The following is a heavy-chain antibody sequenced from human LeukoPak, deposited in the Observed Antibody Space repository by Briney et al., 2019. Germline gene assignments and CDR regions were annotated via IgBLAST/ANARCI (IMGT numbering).Heavy chain of an antibody. V-gene: IGHV3-23*01. CDR3: AKHTLLRGYSYGFDY. J-gene: IGHJ4*02. D-gene: IGHD5-18*01. CDR1: GFRFSTYA. CDR2: ISGSGGLT. Sequence: GGSLRLSCAASGFRFSTYAMSWVRQGPGKGLEWVSAISGSGGLTFYADSVEGRFTISRDNSKNTLYLQMNSLRAEDTAVYYCAKHTLLRGYSYGFDYWGQGTLVTVSS.